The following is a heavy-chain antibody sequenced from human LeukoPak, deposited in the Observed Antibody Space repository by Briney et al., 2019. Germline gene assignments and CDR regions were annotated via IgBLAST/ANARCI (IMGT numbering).Heavy chain of an antibody. Sequence: GASVKVSCKASRSTFTGYYLHWVRQAPGQGLEWMGWINPNSGGTNYAQKFQGRVTMTRDTSISTAYMDLSRLTSDDTAVYYCARGTPRVDFWSGNGGYYFDYWGQGTLVTVSS. V-gene: IGHV1-2*02. CDR3: ARGTPRVDFWSGNGGYYFDY. J-gene: IGHJ4*02. CDR2: INPNSGGT. D-gene: IGHD3-3*01. CDR1: RSTFTGYY.